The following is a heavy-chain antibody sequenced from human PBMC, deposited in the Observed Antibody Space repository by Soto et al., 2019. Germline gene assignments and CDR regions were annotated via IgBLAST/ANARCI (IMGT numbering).Heavy chain of an antibody. CDR2: ISAYNGNT. CDR1: GYTCTSYG. D-gene: IGHD1-20*01. CDR3: ARRNCGGYYYGMDV. V-gene: IGHV1-18*01. Sequence: QVQLVQSGAEVKKPGASGKVYCKASGYTCTSYGISWVRQAPGQGLEWMGWISAYNGNTNYAQKLQGRVTMTTDTSTNTAYMELRSLRSDDTAVYYCARRNCGGYYYGMDVWGPGTTVTVSS. J-gene: IGHJ6*02.